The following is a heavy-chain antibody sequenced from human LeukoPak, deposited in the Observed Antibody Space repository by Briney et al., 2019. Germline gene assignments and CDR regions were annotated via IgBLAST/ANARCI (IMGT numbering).Heavy chain of an antibody. CDR2: MNTDSGNA. V-gene: IGHV1-8*01. CDR3: ARVGQQLALDY. J-gene: IGHJ4*02. CDR1: GYTFTNYD. D-gene: IGHD6-13*01. Sequence: ASVKVSCKASGYTFTNYDINWVRQATGQGLEWMGWMNTDSGNAGYAQKFQGRVTMTRNTAINTAYMELSSLRAEDTAVYYCARVGQQLALDYWGQGTLVTVSS.